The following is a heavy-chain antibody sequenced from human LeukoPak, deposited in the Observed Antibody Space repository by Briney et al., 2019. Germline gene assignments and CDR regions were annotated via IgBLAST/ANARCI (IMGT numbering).Heavy chain of an antibody. CDR3: ARDGRLDC. J-gene: IGHJ4*02. CDR1: RFTFSDYY. Sequence: GGSLRLSCVASRFTFSDYYMSWIRQAPGKGLEWISYIATSDTHTYYADSVKGRFTISRDNAKNSLFLQMDSLTADDTAMYYCARDGRLDCWGQGTLVTVSS. V-gene: IGHV3-11*01. CDR2: IATSDTHT.